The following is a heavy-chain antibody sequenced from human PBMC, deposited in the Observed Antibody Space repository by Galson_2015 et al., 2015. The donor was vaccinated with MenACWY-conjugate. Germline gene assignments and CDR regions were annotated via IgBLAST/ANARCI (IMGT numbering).Heavy chain of an antibody. CDR1: GYTFATYA. D-gene: IGHD5-18*01. J-gene: IGHJ4*02. CDR2: INAGNGNT. CDR3: ARASLGYGNDFFDL. V-gene: IGHV1-3*01. Sequence: SVKVSCKASGYTFATYAIHWVRQAPGQRLEYLGWINAGNGNTGSAQKLQGRVTITRDTSANTAYMELSSLRSEDTAEYYCARASLGYGNDFFDLWGQGTLVIVSS.